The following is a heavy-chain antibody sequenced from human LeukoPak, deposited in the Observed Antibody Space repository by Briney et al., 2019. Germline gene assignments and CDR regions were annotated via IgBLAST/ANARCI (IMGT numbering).Heavy chain of an antibody. CDR2: IWYDGSNK. V-gene: IGHV3-33*06. J-gene: IGHJ4*02. CDR1: GFTFSSYG. CDR3: AKGSRGSYPMGFDY. D-gene: IGHD1-26*01. Sequence: PGGSLRLSCAASGFTFSSYGMHWVRQAPGKGLEWVAVIWYDGSNKYYADSVKGRFTISRDNSKNTLYLQMNSLRAEDTAVYYCAKGSRGSYPMGFDYWGQGTLVTVSS.